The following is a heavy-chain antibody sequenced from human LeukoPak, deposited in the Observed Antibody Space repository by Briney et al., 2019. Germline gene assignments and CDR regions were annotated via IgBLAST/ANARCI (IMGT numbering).Heavy chain of an antibody. CDR1: GGSISSYY. CDR2: IYYSGST. V-gene: IGHV4-59*01. CDR3: ARGKQRYYYYYGMDV. Sequence: SETLSLTCTVSGGSISSYYWSWIRQPPGKGLEWIGYIYYSGSTNYNPSLKSRVTISVDTSKNQFSLKLSPVTAADTAVYYCARGKQRYYYYYGMDVWGQGTTVTVSS. J-gene: IGHJ6*02. D-gene: IGHD5-18*01.